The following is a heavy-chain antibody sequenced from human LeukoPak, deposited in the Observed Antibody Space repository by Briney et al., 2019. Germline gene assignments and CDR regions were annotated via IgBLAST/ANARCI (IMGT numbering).Heavy chain of an antibody. CDR3: TSGYNWNYFDY. J-gene: IGHJ4*02. Sequence: SQTLSLTCAISGDSVSSHGASWNWLRQSPSRGLEWLGRTYYRSKWYNDYAVSVKSRITINPDTSKNHFSLQLISVTPEDTAVYYCTSGYNWNYFDYWGQGALVTVSS. D-gene: IGHD1-20*01. CDR1: GDSVSSHGAS. V-gene: IGHV6-1*01. CDR2: TYYRSKWYN.